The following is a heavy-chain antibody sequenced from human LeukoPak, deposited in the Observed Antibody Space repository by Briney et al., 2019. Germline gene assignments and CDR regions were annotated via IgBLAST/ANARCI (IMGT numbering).Heavy chain of an antibody. Sequence: PGGSLRLSCAASGFTFDDYAMHWVRQAPGKGLEWVSGISWNSGSIGYADSVKGRFTISRDDAKESLYLQMNSLRAEDTAIYYCARQSSGIAATDKIDYWGQGALVTVSS. J-gene: IGHJ4*02. CDR1: GFTFDDYA. V-gene: IGHV3-9*01. D-gene: IGHD6-13*01. CDR2: ISWNSGSI. CDR3: ARQSSGIAATDKIDY.